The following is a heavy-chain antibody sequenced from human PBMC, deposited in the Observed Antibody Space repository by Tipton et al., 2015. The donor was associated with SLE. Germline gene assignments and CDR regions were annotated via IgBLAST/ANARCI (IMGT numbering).Heavy chain of an antibody. CDR2: IYDSKST. V-gene: IGHV4-31*03. CDR1: GGSISTTDHY. Sequence: TLSLTCSVSGGSISTTDHYWSWNRQHPGKGLEWIGYIYDSKSTYYNPSLKSRLTMSADTSKNQISLKLSSVSAADTAVYYCVRGPKDVWGQGTTVTVSS. J-gene: IGHJ6*02. CDR3: VRGPKDV.